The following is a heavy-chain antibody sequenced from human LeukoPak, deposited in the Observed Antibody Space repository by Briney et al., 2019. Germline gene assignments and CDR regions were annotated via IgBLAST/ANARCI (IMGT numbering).Heavy chain of an antibody. J-gene: IGHJ4*02. Sequence: ASVKVSCKASGYTFTSYAMHWVRHAPGQRLEWMGWINAGNGNTKYSQKFQGRVTITRDTSASTAYMELSSLRSEEPAVYYCERGLRYGDFDYWGQGTLVTVSS. V-gene: IGHV1-3*01. D-gene: IGHD4-17*01. CDR2: INAGNGNT. CDR1: GYTFTSYA. CDR3: ERGLRYGDFDY.